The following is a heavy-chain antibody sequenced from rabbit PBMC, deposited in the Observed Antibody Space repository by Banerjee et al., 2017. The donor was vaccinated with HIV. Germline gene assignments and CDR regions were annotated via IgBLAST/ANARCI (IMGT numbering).Heavy chain of an antibody. J-gene: IGHJ4*01. V-gene: IGHV1S40*01. CDR2: IYSGTSGHT. CDR3: VREGSSNGYYSGL. D-gene: IGHD1-1*01. CDR1: GFSFSRSYY. Sequence: QSLEESGGDLVKPGASLTLTCTASGFSFSRSYYMCWVRQAPGKGLEWIACIYSGTSGHTFYASWAKGRFTISKTSSTTVTLQMTRLTAADTATYFCVREGSSNGYYSGLWGQGTLVTVS.